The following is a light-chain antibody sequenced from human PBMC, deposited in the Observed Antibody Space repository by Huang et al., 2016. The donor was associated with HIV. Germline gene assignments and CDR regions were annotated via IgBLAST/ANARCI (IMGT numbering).Light chain of an antibody. Sequence: EILLTQSQVTLSLSPGERATLSCRSTQSVTTYLGWYQQKPRNAQRLLLYDATNRATGIPARFSGSGSGTDFTLTISSLEPEDFAVYYCQQYYNWPPITFGQGTRLEIK. CDR3: QQYYNWPPIT. V-gene: IGKV3-11*01. CDR1: QSVTTY. CDR2: DAT. J-gene: IGKJ5*01.